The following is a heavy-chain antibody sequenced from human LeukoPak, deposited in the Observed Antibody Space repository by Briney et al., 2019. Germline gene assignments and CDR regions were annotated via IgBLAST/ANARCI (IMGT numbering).Heavy chain of an antibody. J-gene: IGHJ4*02. CDR3: ARPDCSSTSCYATFDY. D-gene: IGHD2-2*01. CDR2: INTNTGNP. Sequence: AASVKVSCKASGYTFTSYAMNWVRQAPGQGLEWMGWINTNTGNPTYAQGFTGRFVFSLDTSVSTAYLQISSLKAEDTAVYYCARPDCSSTSCYATFDYWGQGTLVTVSS. V-gene: IGHV7-4-1*02. CDR1: GYTFTSYA.